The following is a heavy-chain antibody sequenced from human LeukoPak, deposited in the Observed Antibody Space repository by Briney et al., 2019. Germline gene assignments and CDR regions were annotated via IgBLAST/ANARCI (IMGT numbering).Heavy chain of an antibody. V-gene: IGHV3-30*04. CDR1: GFTFSSYA. CDR2: ISYDGSNK. Sequence: GGSLRLSCAASGFTFSSYAKHWVRQAPGKGLEWVAVISYDGSNKYYADSVKGRFTISRDNSKNTLYLQMNSLRAEDTAVYYCARDPNWQKAFDYWGQGTLVTVSS. D-gene: IGHD7-27*01. J-gene: IGHJ4*02. CDR3: ARDPNWQKAFDY.